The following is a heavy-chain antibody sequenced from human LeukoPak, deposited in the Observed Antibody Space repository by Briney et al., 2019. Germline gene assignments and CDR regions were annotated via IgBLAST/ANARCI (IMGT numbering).Heavy chain of an antibody. J-gene: IGHJ2*01. CDR2: IYYSGST. V-gene: IGHV4-39*01. Sequence: SETLSLTCTVSGGSISSSSYYWGWIRQPPGKGLEWIGSIYYSGSTYYNPSLKSRVTISVDTSKNQFSLNLSSVTAADTAVYYCARTWVSSGPNFNWYFDLWGRGTLVTVSS. CDR1: GGSISSSSYY. D-gene: IGHD4/OR15-4a*01. CDR3: ARTWVSSGPNFNWYFDL.